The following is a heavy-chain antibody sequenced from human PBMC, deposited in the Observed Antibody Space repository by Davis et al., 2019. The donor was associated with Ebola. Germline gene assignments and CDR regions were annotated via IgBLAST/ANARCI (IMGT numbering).Heavy chain of an antibody. D-gene: IGHD1-26*01. J-gene: IGHJ6*02. CDR1: GGSFSGYY. V-gene: IGHV4-34*01. CDR2: INHSGST. Sequence: MPSETLSLTCAVYGGSFSGYYWSWIRQPSGKGLEWIGEINHSGSTNYNPSLKSRVTISVGTSKNQFSLKLSSVTAADTAVYYCARTWELPYYYYGMDVWGQGTTVTVSS. CDR3: ARTWELPYYYYGMDV.